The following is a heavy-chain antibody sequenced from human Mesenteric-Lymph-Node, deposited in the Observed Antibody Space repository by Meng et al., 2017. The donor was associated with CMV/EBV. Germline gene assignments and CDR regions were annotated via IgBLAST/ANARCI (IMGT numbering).Heavy chain of an antibody. Sequence: GESLKISCAASGFTFSSYWMSWVRQAPGKGLEWVANIKQDGREKYYVDSVKGRFTISRDNAKNSLYLQMNSLRAEDTAAYYCARDLDVVVVPAALGYWGQGTLVTVSS. D-gene: IGHD2-2*03. CDR2: IKQDGREK. J-gene: IGHJ4*02. CDR3: ARDLDVVVVPAALGY. CDR1: GFTFSSYW. V-gene: IGHV3-7*01.